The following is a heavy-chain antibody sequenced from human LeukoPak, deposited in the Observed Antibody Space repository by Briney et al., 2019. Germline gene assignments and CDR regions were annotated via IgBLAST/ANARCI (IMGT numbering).Heavy chain of an antibody. J-gene: IGHJ3*02. Sequence: GGSLRLSCAASGFTFSSYWMNWVRQAPGKGLVWVSRIASDGSSTTYADSVKGRFTISRDNSKNTLYLQMNSLRAEDTAVYYCARDPSGGDGYNSKEIGAFDIWGQGTMVTVSS. CDR2: IASDGSST. CDR3: ARDPSGGDGYNSKEIGAFDI. CDR1: GFTFSSYW. D-gene: IGHD5-24*01. V-gene: IGHV3-74*01.